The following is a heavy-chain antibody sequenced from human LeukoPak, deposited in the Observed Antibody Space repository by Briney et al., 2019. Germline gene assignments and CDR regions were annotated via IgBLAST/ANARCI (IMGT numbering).Heavy chain of an antibody. Sequence: GGSLRLSCAASGFTFSSYSMNWVRQAPGKGLEWVSSISSSTSYIYYADSVKGRFTISKDNAKNSLYLQMNSLRAEDTAVYYCARAGGSTVSHSDYWGQGTLVTVSS. D-gene: IGHD4-17*01. J-gene: IGHJ4*02. CDR1: GFTFSSYS. CDR3: ARAGGSTVSHSDY. V-gene: IGHV3-21*01. CDR2: ISSSTSYI.